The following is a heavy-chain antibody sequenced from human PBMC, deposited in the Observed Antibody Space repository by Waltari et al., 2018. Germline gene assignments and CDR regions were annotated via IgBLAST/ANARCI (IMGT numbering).Heavy chain of an antibody. D-gene: IGHD3-3*01. CDR1: GYTFRDFD. CDR3: ARGRRRSSTCYGVCDWFDP. Sequence: QVQLVQSGAEVKKPGASVKVSCKASGYTFRDFDLHWVRQAAGQGLEWMGWMNPNNGETGYAQKFQGRVVMTSDTSISTAYLDLSSLRSEDTAVYYCARGRRRSSTCYGVCDWFDPWGQGTLVTVSS. CDR2: MNPNNGET. J-gene: IGHJ5*02. V-gene: IGHV1-8*01.